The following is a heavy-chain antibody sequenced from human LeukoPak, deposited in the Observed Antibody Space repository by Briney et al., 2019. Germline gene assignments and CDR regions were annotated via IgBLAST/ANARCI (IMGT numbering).Heavy chain of an antibody. CDR1: GGSVSSYY. CDR3: ARETMAYYDFWSDKNYYYYMDV. Sequence: SETLSLTCTVSGGSVSSYYWSWIRQPAGKGLEWIGRIYTSGSTNYNPSLKSRVTMSVDTSKNQFSLKLSSVTAADTAVYYCARETMAYYDFWSDKNYYYYMDVWGKGTTVTVSS. V-gene: IGHV4-4*07. J-gene: IGHJ6*03. CDR2: IYTSGST. D-gene: IGHD3-3*01.